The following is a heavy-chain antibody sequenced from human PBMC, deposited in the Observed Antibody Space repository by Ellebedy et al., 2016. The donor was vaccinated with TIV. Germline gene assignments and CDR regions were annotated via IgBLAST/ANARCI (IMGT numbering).Heavy chain of an antibody. CDR3: ARVRSGTSGFDY. J-gene: IGHJ4*02. Sequence: ASVKVSCKASGYTFIAYYMHWVRQAPGQGLEWMGWINPDSGATNDAQNFQGRVTMSRDTSINTAYMELSRLRYDDTASYYCARVRSGTSGFDYWGQGTLVTVSS. CDR1: GYTFIAYY. D-gene: IGHD3-10*01. CDR2: INPDSGAT. V-gene: IGHV1-2*02.